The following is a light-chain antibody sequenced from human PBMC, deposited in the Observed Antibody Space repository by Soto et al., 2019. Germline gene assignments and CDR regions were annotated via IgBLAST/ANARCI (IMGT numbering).Light chain of an antibody. Sequence: EIVLTQSPATLSLSPGERATLSCRASQSVSSYLAWYQQKPGQAPRLLIYDASNRATGIPARFSGSGSGTDFPLTISSLEPEDFAVYYCQHRSHWPPTLGQGTKLRSN. J-gene: IGKJ2*01. CDR2: DAS. V-gene: IGKV3-11*01. CDR1: QSVSSY. CDR3: QHRSHWPPT.